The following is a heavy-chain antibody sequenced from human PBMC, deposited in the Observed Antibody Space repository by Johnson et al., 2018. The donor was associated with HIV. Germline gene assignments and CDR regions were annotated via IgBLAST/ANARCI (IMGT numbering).Heavy chain of an antibody. D-gene: IGHD4-17*01. Sequence: VQLVESGGGLVQPGGSLRLSCAASGFTVSSNYMSWVRQAPGKGLEWVSVFSSGGFTYYPDTLKGRFTSSRDNSKNTLYLQMNSLRAEDTAVDYCARGGYGEVFDIWGQGTMVTVSS. J-gene: IGHJ3*02. V-gene: IGHV3-66*01. CDR1: GFTVSSNY. CDR3: ARGGYGEVFDI. CDR2: FSSGGFT.